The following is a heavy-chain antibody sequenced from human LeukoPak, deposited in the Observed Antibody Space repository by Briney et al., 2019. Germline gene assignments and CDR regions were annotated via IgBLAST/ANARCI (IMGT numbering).Heavy chain of an antibody. CDR1: GGSIDSTNW. CDR2: IHHDGRI. CDR3: ARSHDHLWGNYPDY. D-gene: IGHD3-16*02. Sequence: SETLSLTCDVSGGSIDSTNWWNWVRQPPGKGLEWIGEIHHDGRINYNPSLKSRVTLSVDKSKNQFSLRLNSVTAADTAMYYCARSHDHLWGNYPDYWGQGTLVTVSS. V-gene: IGHV4/OR15-8*01. J-gene: IGHJ4*02.